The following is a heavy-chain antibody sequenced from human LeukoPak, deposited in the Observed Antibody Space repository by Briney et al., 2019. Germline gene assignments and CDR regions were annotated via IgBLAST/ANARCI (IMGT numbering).Heavy chain of an antibody. CDR1: GGSIDSTNW. CDR2: IHHDGRI. CDR3: ARSHDHLWGNYPDY. D-gene: IGHD3-16*02. Sequence: SETLSLTCDVSGGSIDSTNWWNWVRQPPGKGLEWIGEIHHDGRINYNPSLKSRVTLSVDKSKNQFSLRLNSVTAADTAMYYCARSHDHLWGNYPDYWGQGTLVTVSS. V-gene: IGHV4/OR15-8*01. J-gene: IGHJ4*02.